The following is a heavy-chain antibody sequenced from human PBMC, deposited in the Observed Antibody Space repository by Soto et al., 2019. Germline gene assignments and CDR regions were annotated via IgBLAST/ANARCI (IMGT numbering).Heavy chain of an antibody. Sequence: SVKVSCKASGDTFSSYSISWVRQAPGQGLEWMGGIVPIFGTTVYAPRLQGRVTITADGPTSTSYMELSGLRFEDTAIYYCAANSLEGGSQGDVWGQGTTVTVSS. CDR2: IVPIFGTT. V-gene: IGHV1-69*13. CDR1: GDTFSSYS. CDR3: AANSLEGGSQGDV. J-gene: IGHJ6*02. D-gene: IGHD5-12*01.